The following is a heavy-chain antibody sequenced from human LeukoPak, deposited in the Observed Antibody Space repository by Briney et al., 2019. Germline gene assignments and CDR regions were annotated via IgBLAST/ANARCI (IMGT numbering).Heavy chain of an antibody. D-gene: IGHD3-10*01. J-gene: IGHJ5*02. Sequence: SETLSHTCAVYGGSFSGYYWSWIRQPPGKGLEWIGEINHSGSTNYNPSLKSRVTISVDTSKNQFSLKLSSVTAADTAVYYCARPAGGSGRRLNWFDPWGQGTLVTVSS. CDR2: INHSGST. CDR1: GGSFSGYY. V-gene: IGHV4-34*01. CDR3: ARPAGGSGRRLNWFDP.